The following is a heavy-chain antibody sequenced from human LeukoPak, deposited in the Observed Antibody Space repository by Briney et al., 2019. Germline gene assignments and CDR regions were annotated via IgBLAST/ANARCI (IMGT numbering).Heavy chain of an antibody. V-gene: IGHV1-2*02. D-gene: IGHD5-18*01. Sequence: ASVKVSCKASGYTFTGYYMHWVRQAPGQGLEWMGWINPNSGGTNYAQKFQGRVTMTRDTSISTAYMELSRLRSDDTAVYYCARDLSGYSYGDNAFDIWGQGTMVTVSS. J-gene: IGHJ3*02. CDR2: INPNSGGT. CDR3: ARDLSGYSYGDNAFDI. CDR1: GYTFTGYY.